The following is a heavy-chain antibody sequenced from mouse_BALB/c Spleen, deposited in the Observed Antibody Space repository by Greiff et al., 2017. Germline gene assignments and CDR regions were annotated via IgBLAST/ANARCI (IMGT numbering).Heavy chain of an antibody. CDR2: ISSGSSTI. V-gene: IGHV5-17*02. D-gene: IGHD1-1*01. CDR1: GFTFSSFG. J-gene: IGHJ4*01. CDR3: ARSFITTDYYAMDY. Sequence: EVHLVESGGGLVQPGGSRKLSCAASGFTFSSFGMHWVRQAPEKGLEWVAYISSGSSTIYYADTVKGRFTISRDNPKNTLFLQMTSLRSEDTAMYYCARSFITTDYYAMDYWGQGTSVTVSS.